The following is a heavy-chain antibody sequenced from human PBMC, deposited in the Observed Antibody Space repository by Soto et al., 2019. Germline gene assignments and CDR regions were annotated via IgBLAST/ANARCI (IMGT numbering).Heavy chain of an antibody. CDR3: ARVEAVAGLYNYHGLDV. J-gene: IGHJ6*02. D-gene: IGHD6-19*01. V-gene: IGHV1-69*12. CDR1: GGTFSNYA. Sequence: QVQLVQSGAEVKKPGSSVKVSCKVSGGTFSNYAIDWVRLAPGHGLEWMGGIVPIFGTTYYTQKSQGRATIIADDSTTTAYLEMSSLRSEDTAIYSCARVEAVAGLYNYHGLDVWGQGTAVTVSS. CDR2: IVPIFGTT.